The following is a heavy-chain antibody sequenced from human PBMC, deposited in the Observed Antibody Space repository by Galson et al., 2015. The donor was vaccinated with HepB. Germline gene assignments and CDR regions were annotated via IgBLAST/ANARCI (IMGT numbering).Heavy chain of an antibody. Sequence: SLRLSCAASGFTFSSYAMNWVRQAPGKGLEWVSGIGVNDGSIYYANSVKGRFTISRDNSKNTLHLQVNGLRVEDTAIYYCAKGRPERPPEHRGYDLPDYWGQGTLVTVSS. CDR2: IGVNDGSI. J-gene: IGHJ4*02. CDR1: GFTFSSYA. V-gene: IGHV3-23*01. CDR3: AKGRPERPPEHRGYDLPDY. D-gene: IGHD5-12*01.